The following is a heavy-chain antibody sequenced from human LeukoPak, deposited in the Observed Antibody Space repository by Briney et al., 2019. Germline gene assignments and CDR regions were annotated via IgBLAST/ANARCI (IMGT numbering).Heavy chain of an antibody. D-gene: IGHD6-19*01. CDR1: GYTFTSYD. V-gene: IGHV1-24*01. Sequence: ASVKVSCKASGYTFTSYDINWVRQATGQGLEWMGGFDPEDGETIYAQKFQGRVTMTEDTSTDTAYMELSSLRSEDTAVYYCATDTVAGVPLHWGQGTLVTVSS. CDR3: ATDTVAGVPLH. J-gene: IGHJ4*02. CDR2: FDPEDGET.